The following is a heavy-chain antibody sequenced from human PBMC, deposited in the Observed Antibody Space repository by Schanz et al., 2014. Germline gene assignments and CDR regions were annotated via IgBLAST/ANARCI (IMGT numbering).Heavy chain of an antibody. D-gene: IGHD1-26*01. V-gene: IGHV3-9*01. CDR3: ARATGATANPYYFDY. CDR1: GFIFEDYA. J-gene: IGHJ4*02. CDR2: ISWNSYSL. Sequence: EVQLVESGGGLVQPGRSLRLSCAASGFIFEDYAMYWVRQAPGKGLEWVSGISWNSYSLLYADSVQGRFTISRDNAKNSPYMQTTSLRHDDPAFNYCARATGATANPYYFDYWGQGSLATVSS.